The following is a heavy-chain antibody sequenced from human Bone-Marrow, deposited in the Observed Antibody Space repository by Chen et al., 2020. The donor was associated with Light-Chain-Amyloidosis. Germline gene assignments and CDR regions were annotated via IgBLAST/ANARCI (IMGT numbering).Heavy chain of an antibody. CDR1: GHTFPNYW. Sequence: EVQLEQSGPEANKTGESLKISCKGCGHTFPNYWIGWVRQMPGKGLEWMGVIYPDDSDARYSPSFEGQVTISADKSITTAYLQWRSLKASDTAMYYCARRRDGYNFDYWGQGTLVTVSS. CDR3: ARRRDGYNFDY. J-gene: IGHJ4*02. V-gene: IGHV5-51*01. CDR2: IYPDDSDA. D-gene: IGHD5-12*01.